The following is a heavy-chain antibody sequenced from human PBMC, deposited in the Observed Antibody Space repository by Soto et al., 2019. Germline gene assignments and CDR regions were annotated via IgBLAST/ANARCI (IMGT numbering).Heavy chain of an antibody. J-gene: IGHJ5*01. CDR2: IYHSGST. CDR1: GGSVRGGTFY. V-gene: IGHV4-61*01. CDR3: ARFGGASLVLNWFDF. Sequence: SETLSLTCTVSGGSVRGGTFYWSWLRQPPGKGLELIGYIYHSGSTNYNPSLKSRVTMSVDTSKNQFSLKLTSLKASDTATYYCARFGGASLVLNWFDFWGQGTLVTVSS. D-gene: IGHD6-6*01.